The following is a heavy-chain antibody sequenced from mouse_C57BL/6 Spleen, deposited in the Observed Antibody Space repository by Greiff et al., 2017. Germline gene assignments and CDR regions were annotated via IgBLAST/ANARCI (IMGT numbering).Heavy chain of an antibody. CDR3: AREGDYDYDEGYFDY. CDR1: GYSITSGYY. J-gene: IGHJ2*01. Sequence: EVKLQESGPGLVKPSQSLSLTCSVTGYSITSGYYWNWIRQFPGNKLEWMGYISYDGSNNYNPSLKNRISITRDTSKNQFFLKLNSVTTEDTATYYCAREGDYDYDEGYFDYWGQGTTLTVSS. CDR2: ISYDGSN. V-gene: IGHV3-6*01. D-gene: IGHD2-4*01.